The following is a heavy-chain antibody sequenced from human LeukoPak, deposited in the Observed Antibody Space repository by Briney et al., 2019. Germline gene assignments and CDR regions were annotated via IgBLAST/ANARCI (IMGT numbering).Heavy chain of an antibody. J-gene: IGHJ6*03. CDR3: ARVGRSRGSLPNFYYYMDV. V-gene: IGHV1-69*05. CDR2: IIPMFGSA. Sequence: GPTVKVSCKGSGDIFNRYSVSWVRQAPGQGLEWMGGIIPMFGSANYAQSFQGRVTITTDQSTRIVYMELSSLSSEDTAVYYGARVGRSRGSLPNFYYYMDVWGEGTTVTVSS. D-gene: IGHD1-26*01. CDR1: GDIFNRYS.